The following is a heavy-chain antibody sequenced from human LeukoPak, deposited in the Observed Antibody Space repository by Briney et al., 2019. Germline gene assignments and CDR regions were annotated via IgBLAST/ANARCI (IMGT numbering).Heavy chain of an antibody. J-gene: IGHJ5*02. CDR3: ARRDYAAWFDP. CDR1: GDSITSGAFY. V-gene: IGHV4-39*01. CDR2: VYYSGST. Sequence: PSETLSLTCNVSGDSITSGAFYWAWIRQSPGKGLEWIGNVYYSGSTQYNPSLRGRVSISMDKTKNQFSLNLNPVSVTDTAIYYCARRDYAAWFDPWGQGTHVTVSS. D-gene: IGHD4/OR15-4a*01.